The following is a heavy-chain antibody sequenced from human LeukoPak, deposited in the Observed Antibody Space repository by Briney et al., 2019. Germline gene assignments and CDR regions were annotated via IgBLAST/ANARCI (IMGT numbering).Heavy chain of an antibody. Sequence: PGGSLRLSCAASGFTFSSYWMHWVRQAPGKGLVWVSRINSDGSSTRYADSVKGRFTISRDNTKNTLYLQMNSLRVEDTALYYCARVGYSRSWHSGSAFDIWGQGTMVTVSS. CDR3: ARVGYSRSWHSGSAFDI. D-gene: IGHD6-13*01. CDR2: INSDGSST. CDR1: GFTFSSYW. J-gene: IGHJ3*02. V-gene: IGHV3-74*01.